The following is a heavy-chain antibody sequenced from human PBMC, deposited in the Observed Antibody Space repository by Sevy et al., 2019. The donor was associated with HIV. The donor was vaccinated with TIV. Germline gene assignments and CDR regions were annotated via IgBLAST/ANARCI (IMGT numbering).Heavy chain of an antibody. CDR3: ARDQPLAYYDILTGYYIDYYGMDV. V-gene: IGHV1-2*02. CDR2: INPNSGGT. Sequence: ASVKVSCKASGYTFTGYYMHWVRQAPGQGLEWMGWINPNSGGTNYAQKFQGRVTMTRDTSISTAYMELSRLRSDDTAVYYCARDQPLAYYDILTGYYIDYYGMDVWGQRTTVTVSS. J-gene: IGHJ6*02. CDR1: GYTFTGYY. D-gene: IGHD3-9*01.